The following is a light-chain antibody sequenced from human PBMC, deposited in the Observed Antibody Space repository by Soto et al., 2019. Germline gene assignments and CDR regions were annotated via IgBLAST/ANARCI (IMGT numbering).Light chain of an antibody. J-gene: IGLJ3*02. Sequence: QSALTQPASVSASPGQSITISCTGTSSDVGGYKFVSWYQHHPGKAPKLMIYEVNNRPSGVSNRFSGSKSGNTASLTISGLQPEDEADHYCLSYTSANTRVFCGGTKLTVL. CDR3: LSYTSANTRV. CDR1: SSDVGGYKF. V-gene: IGLV2-14*01. CDR2: EVN.